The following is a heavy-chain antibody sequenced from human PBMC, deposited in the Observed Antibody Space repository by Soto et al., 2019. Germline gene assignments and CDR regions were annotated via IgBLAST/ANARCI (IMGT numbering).Heavy chain of an antibody. CDR2: NNHSGST. J-gene: IGHJ4*02. CDR1: GGSFSGYY. CDR3: ARGRFGPYMVRGKNWRGYFDY. V-gene: IGHV4-34*01. Sequence: PSETLSLTCAVYGGSFSGYYWSWIRQPPGKGLEWIGENNHSGSTNYNPSLKSRVTISVDTSKNQFSLKLSSVTAADTAVYYCARGRFGPYMVRGKNWRGYFDYWGQGTLVTVSS. D-gene: IGHD3-10*01.